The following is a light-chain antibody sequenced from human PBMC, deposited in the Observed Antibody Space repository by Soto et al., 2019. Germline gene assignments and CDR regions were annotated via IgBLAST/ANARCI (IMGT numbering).Light chain of an antibody. CDR1: SSDVGGYNF. CDR3: SSYTTSSTLV. CDR2: EVI. J-gene: IGLJ2*01. V-gene: IGLV2-14*01. Sequence: QSALTQPPSASGSLGQSVTISCTGTSSDVGGYNFVSWYQQHPGKAPKLMIFEVINRPSGVSDRFSGSKSGNTASLIISGLQAEDEADYYCSSYTTSSTLVFGGGTQLTVL.